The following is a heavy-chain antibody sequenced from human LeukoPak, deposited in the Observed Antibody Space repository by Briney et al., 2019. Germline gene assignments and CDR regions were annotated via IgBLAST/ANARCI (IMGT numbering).Heavy chain of an antibody. CDR3: AKVLGPAKDYDFWRGYYGFDY. CDR1: GFTFSSYA. J-gene: IGHJ4*02. D-gene: IGHD3-3*01. Sequence: PGGSLRLSCAASGFTFSSYAMSWVRQAPGKGLEWVSAISGSGGSTYYADSVKGRFTISRDNSKNTLYLQMNSLRAEDTAVYYRAKVLGPAKDYDFWRGYYGFDYGGKGTLVTVPS. CDR2: ISGSGGST. V-gene: IGHV3-23*01.